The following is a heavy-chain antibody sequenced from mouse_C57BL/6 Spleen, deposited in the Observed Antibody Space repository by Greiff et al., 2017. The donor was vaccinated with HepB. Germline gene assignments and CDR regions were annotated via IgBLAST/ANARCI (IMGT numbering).Heavy chain of an antibody. CDR3: ARSNYGNYGGAFDC. CDR1: GFNIKDYY. Sequence: EVKLMESGAELVKPGASVKLSCTASGFNIKDYYMHWVKQRTEQGLEWIGRIDPEDGETKYAPKFPGKATITADTASNTAYLQLSSRTSEDAAVYYCARSNYGNYGGAFDCWGQGTTLTVSS. CDR2: IDPEDGET. V-gene: IGHV14-2*01. D-gene: IGHD2-1*01. J-gene: IGHJ2*01.